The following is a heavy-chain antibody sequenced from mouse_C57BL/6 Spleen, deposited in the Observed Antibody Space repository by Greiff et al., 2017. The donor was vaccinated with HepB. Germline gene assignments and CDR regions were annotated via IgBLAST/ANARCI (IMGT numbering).Heavy chain of an antibody. J-gene: IGHJ3*01. CDR3: ARPHYYGSPLFAY. Sequence: VQLQQSGPGLVQPSQSLSITCTVSGFSLTSYGVHWVRQSPGKGLEWLGVIWSGGSTDYNAAFISRLSISKDNSKSQVFFKMNSLQADDTAIYYCARPHYYGSPLFAYWGQGTLVTVSA. D-gene: IGHD1-1*01. CDR1: GFSLTSYG. CDR2: IWSGGST. V-gene: IGHV2-2*01.